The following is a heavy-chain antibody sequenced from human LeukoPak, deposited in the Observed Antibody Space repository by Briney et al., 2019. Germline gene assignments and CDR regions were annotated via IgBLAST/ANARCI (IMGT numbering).Heavy chain of an antibody. D-gene: IGHD6-19*01. CDR3: ARDDSAWYAY. CDR1: GXTFSSYE. Sequence: PGGSLRLSCAASGXTFSSYEMNWVRQAPGKGLEWVSYISSSGRSIYYADSVKGRLTISRDNAKNSLYLQMNSLRAEDTAVYYCARDDSAWYAYWGPGTLVTVSS. J-gene: IGHJ4*02. V-gene: IGHV3-48*03. CDR2: ISSSGRSI.